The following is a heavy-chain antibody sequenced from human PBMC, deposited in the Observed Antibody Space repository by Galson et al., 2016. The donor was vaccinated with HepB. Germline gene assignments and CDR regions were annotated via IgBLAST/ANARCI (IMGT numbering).Heavy chain of an antibody. J-gene: IGHJ4*02. CDR1: GFTFDDYA. V-gene: IGHV3-9*01. CDR2: INWNSGSI. Sequence: SLRLSCAASGFTFDDYAMHWVRQAPGKGLEWVSGINWNSGSIDYADSVKGRFTISRDNTKSSLYLQMNSLRADDTALYYCAKDLGDSWGQGTLVTVSS. CDR3: AKDLGDS.